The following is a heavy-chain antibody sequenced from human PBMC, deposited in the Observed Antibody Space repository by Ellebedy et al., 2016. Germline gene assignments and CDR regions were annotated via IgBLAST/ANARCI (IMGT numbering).Heavy chain of an antibody. D-gene: IGHD3-22*01. J-gene: IGHJ2*01. V-gene: IGHV1-69*13. CDR2: IIPIFGTA. CDR3: ARGRVYYDSSVYGWYFDL. CDR1: GGTFSSYA. Sequence: SVKVSXXASGGTFSSYAISWVRQAPGQGLEWMGGIIPIFGTANYAQKFQGRVTITADESTSTAYMELSSLRSEDTAVYYCARGRVYYDSSVYGWYFDLWGRGTLVTVSS.